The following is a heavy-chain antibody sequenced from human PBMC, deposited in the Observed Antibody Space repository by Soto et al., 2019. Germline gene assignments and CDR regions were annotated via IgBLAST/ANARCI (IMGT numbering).Heavy chain of an antibody. CDR2: IIPIFDTA. Sequence: QVQLVQSGAEVKKPGSSVKVSCKASGGTFSSYAISWVRQAPGQGLEWMGGIIPIFDTADYAQKFQGRVTMNADESTNTAYMELSSLRSEDTAVYYCAGHSSGVPGYYYGMDVWGQGTTVTVSS. V-gene: IGHV1-69*12. CDR1: GGTFSSYA. CDR3: AGHSSGVPGYYYGMDV. J-gene: IGHJ6*02. D-gene: IGHD3-22*01.